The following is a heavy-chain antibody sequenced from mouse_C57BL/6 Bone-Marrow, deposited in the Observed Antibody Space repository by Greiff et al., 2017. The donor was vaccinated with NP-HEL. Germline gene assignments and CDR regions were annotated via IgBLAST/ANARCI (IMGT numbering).Heavy chain of an antibody. CDR3: ASDYGSSYKGYFDV. Sequence: EVKLVESGGGLVKPGGSLKLSCAASGFTFSDYGMHWVRQAPEKGLEWVAYISSGSSTIYYVDTVKGRFTISRDNAKNTLFLQMTSLRSEDTAMYYCASDYGSSYKGYFDVWGTGTTVTVSS. CDR2: ISSGSSTI. V-gene: IGHV5-17*01. D-gene: IGHD1-1*01. J-gene: IGHJ1*03. CDR1: GFTFSDYG.